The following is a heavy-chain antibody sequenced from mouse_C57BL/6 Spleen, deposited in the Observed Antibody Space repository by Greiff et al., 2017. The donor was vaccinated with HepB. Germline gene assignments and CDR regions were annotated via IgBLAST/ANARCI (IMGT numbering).Heavy chain of an antibody. CDR3: ARLITTTGYFDV. J-gene: IGHJ1*03. D-gene: IGHD1-1*01. CDR2: IDPSDSYT. CDR1: GYTFTSYW. Sequence: QVQLQQPGAELVRPGTSVKLSCKASGYTFTSYWMHWVKQRPGQGLEWIGVIDPSDSYTNYNQKFKGKATLTVDTSSSTAYMQLSSLTSEDSAVYYCARLITTTGYFDVWGTGTTVTVSS. V-gene: IGHV1-59*01.